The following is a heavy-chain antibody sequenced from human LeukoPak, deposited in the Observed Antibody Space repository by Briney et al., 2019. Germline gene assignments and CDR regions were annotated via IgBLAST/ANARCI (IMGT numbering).Heavy chain of an antibody. Sequence: SQTLSLTCTVSGGSISSGGYYWSWIRQHPGKGLEWIGYIYYSGSTYYNPSLKSRVTISVDTSKNQFSLKLSSVTAADTAVYYCARTYPPGYYDFWSGSNWFDPWGQGTLVTVSS. D-gene: IGHD3-3*01. CDR2: IYYSGST. V-gene: IGHV4-31*03. CDR1: GGSISSGGYY. CDR3: ARTYPPGYYDFWSGSNWFDP. J-gene: IGHJ5*02.